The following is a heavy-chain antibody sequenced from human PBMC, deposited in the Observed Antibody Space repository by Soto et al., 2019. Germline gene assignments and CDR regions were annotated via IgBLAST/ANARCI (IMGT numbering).Heavy chain of an antibody. J-gene: IGHJ4*02. CDR1: GYTFTTYA. V-gene: IGHV1-18*01. CDR3: ARDRLHTTSSITFDY. D-gene: IGHD2-21*01. Sequence: QVQLVQSGAEVKKPGASVKVSCKASGYTFTTYAISWVRQAPVQGLEWMGWISTYAGNTDYAQSLQGRVTMTTDTSTNTAYMELRSLRSDDTAVYYCARDRLHTTSSITFDYWGQGALVTVSS. CDR2: ISTYAGNT.